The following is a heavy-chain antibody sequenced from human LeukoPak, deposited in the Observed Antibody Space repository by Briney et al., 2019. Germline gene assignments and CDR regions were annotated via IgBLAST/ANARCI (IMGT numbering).Heavy chain of an antibody. CDR3: ARPRPDGSGYDFQD. J-gene: IGHJ1*01. CDR2: ISSGGTYI. V-gene: IGHV3-21*01. D-gene: IGHD3-22*01. Sequence: GGSLRLPCAASGFTFSSYWMHWVRQAPGKGLEWVSSISSGGTYIYYADSVKGRFTISRDNAKNSLYLQTNSLRADDTAVYYCARPRPDGSGYDFQDWGQGTLVTVSS. CDR1: GFTFSSYW.